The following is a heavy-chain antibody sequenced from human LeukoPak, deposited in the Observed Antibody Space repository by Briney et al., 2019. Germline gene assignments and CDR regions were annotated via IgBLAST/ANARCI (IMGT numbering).Heavy chain of an antibody. Sequence: GGSLRLSCAASGFIFSSYWMSWVRQAPGKGLEWVANIKEDGSEKYYVDSVKGRFTISRDNAKNSLYLQMNSLRAEDTAVYYCARDPNYYGSGNLYYYGMDVWGKGTTVTVSS. D-gene: IGHD3-10*01. CDR3: ARDPNYYGSGNLYYYGMDV. CDR2: IKEDGSEK. V-gene: IGHV3-7*01. J-gene: IGHJ6*04. CDR1: GFIFSSYW.